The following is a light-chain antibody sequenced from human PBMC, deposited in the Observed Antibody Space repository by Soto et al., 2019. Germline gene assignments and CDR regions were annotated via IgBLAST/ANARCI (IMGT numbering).Light chain of an antibody. CDR2: AAS. CDR1: QGIAPY. V-gene: IGKV1-27*01. J-gene: IGKJ4*01. CDR3: QKYNSAPLT. Sequence: DVPMTQSPASLSASVGDRVTLTCRASQGIAPYFAWFQQKPGKVPKLLIYAASTLQSGVPSRFSGSGSGTDFTLTISRLQPEDVATYYCQKYNSAPLTFGGGTKVEIK.